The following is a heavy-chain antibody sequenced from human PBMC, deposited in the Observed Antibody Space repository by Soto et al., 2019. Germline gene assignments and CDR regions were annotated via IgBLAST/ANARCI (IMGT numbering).Heavy chain of an antibody. CDR2: IWHDGSEK. CDR3: AREGSVAGTSLIDY. V-gene: IGHV3-33*01. CDR1: EFTFSDYG. D-gene: IGHD6-19*01. Sequence: QVRLVESGGGVVQPGRSLRLSCAASEFTFSDYGMHWVRQAPGKGLGWVAVIWHDGSEKYYADSVKGRFSISRDNSKNTLYLQMSSLSVDDTAVYYCAREGSVAGTSLIDYWGRGALVTVSS. J-gene: IGHJ4*02.